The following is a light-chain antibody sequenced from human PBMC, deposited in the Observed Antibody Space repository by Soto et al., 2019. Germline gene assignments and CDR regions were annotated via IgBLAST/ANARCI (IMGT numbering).Light chain of an antibody. CDR2: EVT. J-gene: IGLJ1*01. CDR3: VSYTGASTYV. Sequence: SALTQPASVSGSPGQSITIYCTGTSGDIGSYNRVSWYQQHPGKAPKLIIYEVTDRPSGVSNRFSGSKSGNTASLTISSLQAEDEADYYCVSYTGASTYVFGTGTKLTVL. V-gene: IGLV2-14*01. CDR1: SGDIGSYNR.